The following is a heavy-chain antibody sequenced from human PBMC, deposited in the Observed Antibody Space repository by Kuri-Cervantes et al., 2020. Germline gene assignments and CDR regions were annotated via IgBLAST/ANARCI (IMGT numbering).Heavy chain of an antibody. Sequence: ASVKVSCKASGGTLDTYTLSWVRQAPGQGLEWMGWISASSGDTDYAQEFQGRVTMTTDTSATTAYMELRSLRSDDTAVYYCARDGGWPFDFWGQGTLVTVSS. J-gene: IGHJ4*02. CDR2: ISASSGDT. CDR1: GGTLDTYT. D-gene: IGHD6-19*01. V-gene: IGHV1-18*01. CDR3: ARDGGWPFDF.